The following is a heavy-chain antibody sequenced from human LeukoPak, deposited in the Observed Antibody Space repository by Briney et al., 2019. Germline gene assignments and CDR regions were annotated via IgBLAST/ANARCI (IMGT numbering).Heavy chain of an antibody. J-gene: IGHJ6*02. D-gene: IGHD2-15*01. CDR2: INHSGST. V-gene: IGHV4-34*01. CDR3: ARGSGGRSTTLGMDV. CDR1: GGSFSGYY. Sequence: PETLSLTCAVYGGSFSGYYWSRIRQPPGKGLEWIGEINHSGSTNYNPSLKSRVTISVDTSKNQFSLKLSSVTAADTAVYYCARGSGGRSTTLGMDVWGQGTTVTVSS.